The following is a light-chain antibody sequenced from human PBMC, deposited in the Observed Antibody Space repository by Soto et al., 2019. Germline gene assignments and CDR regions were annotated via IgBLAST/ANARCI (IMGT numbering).Light chain of an antibody. J-gene: IGKJ3*01. Sequence: DIQMTQSPSSLSASVGDRVTITCRASQSISSYLNWYQQKPGKAPKLLIYAASSLQSRVPSRFSGSVSGTDFALNISRLQPEDFANDYAQQSYSTPFTCGPGTKVYIK. V-gene: IGKV1-39*01. CDR2: AAS. CDR3: QQSYSTPFT. CDR1: QSISSY.